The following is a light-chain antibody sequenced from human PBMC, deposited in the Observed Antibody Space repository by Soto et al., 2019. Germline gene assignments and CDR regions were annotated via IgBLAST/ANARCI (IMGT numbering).Light chain of an antibody. J-gene: IGLJ1*01. CDR3: TSYTSSSTYV. CDR2: DVS. V-gene: IGLV2-14*03. Sequence: QSALTQPASESGAPGQSIAISSTGTSSDVGGYNYVSWYQHHPGKAPKLMVYDVSNRPSGVSNRFSGSKSGNTASLTISGLQAEEEADYYSTSYTSSSTYVFGPGTKVTVL. CDR1: SSDVGGYNY.